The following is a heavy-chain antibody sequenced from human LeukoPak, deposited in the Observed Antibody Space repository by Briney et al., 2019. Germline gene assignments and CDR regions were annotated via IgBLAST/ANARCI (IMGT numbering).Heavy chain of an antibody. Sequence: QSGGSLRLSCAAAGFTLSSYSMNWVRQAPGKGLEWVSYINSRSSTIYYADSVKGRLTISRDNAKNSLYLQMNSLRAEDTAVYYCARYWSSWSADYWGQGTLVTVSS. J-gene: IGHJ4*02. V-gene: IGHV3-48*01. CDR2: INSRSSTI. CDR3: ARYWSSWSADY. CDR1: GFTLSSYS. D-gene: IGHD6-13*01.